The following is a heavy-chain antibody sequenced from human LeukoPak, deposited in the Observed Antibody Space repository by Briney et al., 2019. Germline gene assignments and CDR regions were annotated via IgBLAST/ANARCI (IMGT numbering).Heavy chain of an antibody. J-gene: IGHJ4*01. CDR1: GFSFSGHW. CDR3: AGGPNRNGSGLAF. D-gene: IGHD3/OR15-3a*01. CDR2: ISPTGSTT. Sequence: GGSLRLSCTASGFSFSGHWMHWARQLPGKGLVWVSRISPTGSTTSYADSVKGRFTVSRDNAKNTLYLQVNNLRAEDTPVYYCAGGPNRNGSGLAFWGQEPCSPSPQ. V-gene: IGHV3-74*01.